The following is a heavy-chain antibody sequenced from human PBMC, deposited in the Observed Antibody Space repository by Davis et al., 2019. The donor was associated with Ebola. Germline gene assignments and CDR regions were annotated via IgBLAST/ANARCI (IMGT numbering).Heavy chain of an antibody. CDR1: GGSFSGYY. D-gene: IGHD5-12*01. CDR3: ARVVYSGYDEFDY. J-gene: IGHJ4*02. Sequence: MPSETLSLTCAVYGGSFSGYYWSWIRQPPGKGLEWIGSIYYSGSTYYNPSLKSRVTISVDTSKNQFSLKLSSVTAADTAVYYCARVVYSGYDEFDYWGQGTLVTVSS. V-gene: IGHV4-34*01. CDR2: IYYSGST.